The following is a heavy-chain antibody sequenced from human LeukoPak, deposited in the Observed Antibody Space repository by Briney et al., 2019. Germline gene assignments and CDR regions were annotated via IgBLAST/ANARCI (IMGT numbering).Heavy chain of an antibody. CDR1: GGSFSGYY. J-gene: IGHJ5*02. D-gene: IGHD3-10*01. CDR3: ARGPSTITMVRGVTKFDP. CDR2: INHSGST. V-gene: IGHV4-34*01. Sequence: SETLSLTCAVYGGSFSGYYWSWIRQPPGKGLEWSGEINHSGSTNYNPSLKSRVTISVDTSKNQFSLKLSSVTAADTAVYYCARGPSTITMVRGVTKFDPWGQGTLVTVSS.